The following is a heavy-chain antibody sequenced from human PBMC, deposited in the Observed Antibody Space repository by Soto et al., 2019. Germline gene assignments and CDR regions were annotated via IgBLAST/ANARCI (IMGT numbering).Heavy chain of an antibody. CDR3: AKTANGWFSAFDI. CDR2: ISGSGGTT. Sequence: EVQLLESGGGLVQPGGSLRLSCAASGFTFSSYAMSWVRQAPGKGLEWVSAISGSGGTTYYADSGKGRFTFSRENSKNALYLQMNSLRAEDTAVYYCAKTANGWFSAFDIWGQGTMVTVSS. V-gene: IGHV3-23*01. D-gene: IGHD6-19*01. CDR1: GFTFSSYA. J-gene: IGHJ3*02.